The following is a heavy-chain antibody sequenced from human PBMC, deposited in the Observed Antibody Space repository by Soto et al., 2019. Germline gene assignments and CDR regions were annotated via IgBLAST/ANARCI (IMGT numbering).Heavy chain of an antibody. J-gene: IGHJ4*02. Sequence: QVQLVQSGAEVKKPVASVKVSCKASGYTFTSYGISWVRQAPGQGLEWMGWISAYNGNTNYAQKLQGRVTMTTDTYTSTAYMELSSLRSDDTAVYYCVVAAQPYYFNYWGQGTLVTVSS. CDR2: ISAYNGNT. CDR1: GYTFTSYG. V-gene: IGHV1-18*01. D-gene: IGHD2-15*01. CDR3: VVAAQPYYFNY.